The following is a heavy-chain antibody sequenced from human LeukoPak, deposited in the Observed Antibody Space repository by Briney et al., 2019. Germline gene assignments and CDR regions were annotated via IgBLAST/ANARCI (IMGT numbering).Heavy chain of an antibody. CDR3: AKLCDWNSIDY. D-gene: IGHD1-7*01. V-gene: IGHV3-9*01. Sequence: GGSLRLSCVASGFKFADYAMHWVRQTPGKGLEWVSGISWNSATLDYADSLRGRFTISRDNAKNSLYLQMSNLRTEDTALYYCAKLCDWNSIDYWGQGTLVTVSS. CDR2: ISWNSATL. J-gene: IGHJ4*02. CDR1: GFKFADYA.